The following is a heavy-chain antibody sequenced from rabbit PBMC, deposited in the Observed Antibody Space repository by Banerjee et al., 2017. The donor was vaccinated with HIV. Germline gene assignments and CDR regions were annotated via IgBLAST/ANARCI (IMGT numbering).Heavy chain of an antibody. CDR1: GFSFSASQW. CDR2: IDADGSDNS. V-gene: IGHV1S40*01. CDR3: ARTYGYAGYAYAAML. D-gene: IGHD6-1*01. J-gene: IGHJ3*01. Sequence: QSLEESGGDLVKPEGSLTLTCTASGFSFSASQWMTWVRQAPGKGLEWIACIDADGSDNSAYASWAKGRFTISKTSSTTMTLQMTSLTAADTATYFCARTYGYAGYAYAAMLWGQGTLVTVS.